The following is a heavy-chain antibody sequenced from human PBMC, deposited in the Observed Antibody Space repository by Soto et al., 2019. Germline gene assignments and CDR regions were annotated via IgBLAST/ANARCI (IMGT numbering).Heavy chain of an antibody. Sequence: EVQLVESGGGLVQPGGSLRLSCAASGFTFSSYSMNWVRQAPGKGLEWVSYISSSSSTIYYADSVKGRFTISRDNAKNSLYMQMNSLRAEDTAVYYCARDPSDEYQLLYGAFEIWGQGTMVTVSS. CDR1: GFTFSSYS. CDR2: ISSSSSTI. V-gene: IGHV3-48*01. D-gene: IGHD2-2*01. CDR3: ARDPSDEYQLLYGAFEI. J-gene: IGHJ3*02.